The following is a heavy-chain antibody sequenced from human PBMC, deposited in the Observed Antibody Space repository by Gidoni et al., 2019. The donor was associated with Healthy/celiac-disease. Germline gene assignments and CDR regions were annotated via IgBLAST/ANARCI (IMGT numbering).Heavy chain of an antibody. CDR1: GFTFSSYA. D-gene: IGHD3-10*01. V-gene: IGHV3-30*14. CDR2: ISNDGRNE. Sequence: VQLVESGGGVVQPGKSLRLSCAASGFTFSSYAMYWVRQAPGKGLQWVANISNDGRNEYYADSVKGRFTISRDNSKNTLYLQMNSLRAGDTAVYYCAREDYYGSGSFDYWGQGTLVTVSS. CDR3: AREDYYGSGSFDY. J-gene: IGHJ4*02.